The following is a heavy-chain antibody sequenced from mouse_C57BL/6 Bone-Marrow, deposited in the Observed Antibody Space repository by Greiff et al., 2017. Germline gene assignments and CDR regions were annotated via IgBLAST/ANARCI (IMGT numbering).Heavy chain of an antibody. CDR2: IRSKSSNYAT. V-gene: IGHV10-3*01. J-gene: IGHJ4*01. Sequence: DVMLVESGGGLVQPKGSLKLSCAASGFTFNTYAMHWVRQAPGKGLEWVARIRSKSSNYATYYADSVKDRFTISTYYLQSMLDLQLNNLKTEDTAMYSFVRENYSTYDFYAIDYWGQGTSVTVSS. D-gene: IGHD2-5*01. CDR1: GFTFNTYA. CDR3: VRENYSTYDFYAIDY.